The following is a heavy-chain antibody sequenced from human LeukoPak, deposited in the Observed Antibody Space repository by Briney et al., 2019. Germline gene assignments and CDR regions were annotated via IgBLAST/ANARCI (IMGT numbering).Heavy chain of an antibody. V-gene: IGHV4-59*01. Sequence: KPSETLSLTCTVSGGSIGSYYWSWIRQPPGKGLEWIGYIYYSGSTNYNPSLKSRVTISVDTSKNQFSLKLSSVTAADTAVYYCARGGTYYDFWSGWSYYYYMDVWGKGTTVTVSS. CDR1: GGSIGSYY. J-gene: IGHJ6*03. CDR2: IYYSGST. D-gene: IGHD3-3*01. CDR3: ARGGTYYDFWSGWSYYYYMDV.